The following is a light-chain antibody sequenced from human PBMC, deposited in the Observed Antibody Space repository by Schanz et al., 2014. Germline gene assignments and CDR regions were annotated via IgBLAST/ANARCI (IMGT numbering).Light chain of an antibody. CDR3: QQYNTYWT. Sequence: DIQMTQSPSSLSASVGDRVTITCRASQSISSWLAWYQQRPGKAPKLLIHHASTLESGVPSRFSGSGSGTEFTLTISGLQPDDFATYYCQQYNTYWTFGQGTKVEIK. J-gene: IGKJ1*01. CDR1: QSISSW. V-gene: IGKV1-5*01. CDR2: HAS.